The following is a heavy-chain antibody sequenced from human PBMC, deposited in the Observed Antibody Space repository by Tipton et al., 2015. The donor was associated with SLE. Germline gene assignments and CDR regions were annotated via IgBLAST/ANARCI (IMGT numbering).Heavy chain of an antibody. CDR2: IYYSGST. Sequence: TLSLTCTVSGGSISSSSYYWGWIRQPPGKGLEWIGSIYYSGSTYYNPSLKSRVTISVDTSKNQFSLKLSSVTAADTAVYYCARDLGGGYSYGYDYWGQGTLVTVSS. D-gene: IGHD5-18*01. CDR3: ARDLGGGYSYGYDY. CDR1: GGSISSSSYY. J-gene: IGHJ4*02. V-gene: IGHV4-39*07.